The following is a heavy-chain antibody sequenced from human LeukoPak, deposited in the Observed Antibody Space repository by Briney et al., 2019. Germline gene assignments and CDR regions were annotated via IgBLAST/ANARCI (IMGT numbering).Heavy chain of an antibody. CDR3: ARHPIQLGAFDY. V-gene: IGHV5-51*01. J-gene: IGHJ4*02. D-gene: IGHD5-18*01. CDR2: IYPGDSDT. Sequence: GASLQISCMGSGSIFTSYWIGWVRQLPGKGLEWMGIIYPGDSDTRYSPSFQGKVTISADKSISNAYLQWSSLKASDTAMYYCARHPIQLGAFDYWGQGTVVTVSS. CDR1: GSIFTSYW.